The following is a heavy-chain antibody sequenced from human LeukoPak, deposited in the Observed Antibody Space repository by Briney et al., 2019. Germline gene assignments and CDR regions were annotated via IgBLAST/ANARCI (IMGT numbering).Heavy chain of an antibody. V-gene: IGHV3-48*04. CDR3: ARDHNYAFDN. J-gene: IGHJ4*02. D-gene: IGHD1-1*01. CDR1: GFPFSDYS. Sequence: GGSLRLSCTASGFPFSDYSMNWVRQAPGKGLEWVSYIGISSGNTKYADSVKGRFTISADNARNSLYLQMNSLRVEDTAVYYCARDHNYAFDNWGQGTLVSVSS. CDR2: IGISSGNT.